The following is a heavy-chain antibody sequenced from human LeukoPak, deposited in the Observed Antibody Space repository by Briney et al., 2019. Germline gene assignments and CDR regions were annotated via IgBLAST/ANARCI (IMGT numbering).Heavy chain of an antibody. Sequence: SETLSLTCTVSGGSISSGGYYWSWIRQHPGKGLEWIGYIYYSGSTNYNPSLKSRVTISVDTSKNQFSLKLSSVTAADTAVYYCARDSPRYDLDDYYGMDVWGQGTTVTVSS. CDR1: GGSISSGGYY. V-gene: IGHV4-61*08. CDR2: IYYSGST. J-gene: IGHJ6*02. CDR3: ARDSPRYDLDDYYGMDV. D-gene: IGHD3-3*01.